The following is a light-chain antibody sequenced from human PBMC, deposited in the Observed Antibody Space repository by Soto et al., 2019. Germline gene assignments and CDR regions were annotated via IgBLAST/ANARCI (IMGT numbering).Light chain of an antibody. CDR2: WAS. CDR1: QSVLSSSNNKNY. CDR3: HQYYGAPVT. V-gene: IGKV4-1*01. Sequence: DIVMTQSPDSLAVSLGERPTINCKSSQSVLSSSNNKNYLAWYQQKPGQPPKLLILWASTRESGVADRFSGSGSGTDFTLTISSLQAEDVAVYYCHQYYGAPVTFGGGTKVEIK. J-gene: IGKJ4*01.